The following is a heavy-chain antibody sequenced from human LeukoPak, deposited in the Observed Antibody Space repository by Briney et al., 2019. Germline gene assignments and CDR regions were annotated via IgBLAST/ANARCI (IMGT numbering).Heavy chain of an antibody. CDR1: GFSLSTSGVG. Sequence: ESGPTLVNPTQTLTLTCTFSGFSLSTSGVGVGWIRQPPGKALEWLALIYWDDDMRYSPSLESRLTITKGTSKTQVVLTMPNMDPLDTATYYCAHITVTTPAFDIWGQGTMVTVSS. J-gene: IGHJ3*02. CDR2: IYWDDDM. D-gene: IGHD4-17*01. V-gene: IGHV2-5*02. CDR3: AHITVTTPAFDI.